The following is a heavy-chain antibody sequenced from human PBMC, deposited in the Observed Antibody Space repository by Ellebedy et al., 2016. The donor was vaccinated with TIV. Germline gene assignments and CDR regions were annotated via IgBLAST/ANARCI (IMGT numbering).Heavy chain of an antibody. CDR1: GGSFSDYY. Sequence: SETLSLTCAVYGGSFSDYYWSWIRQPPGKGLEWIGEINHSGSTNYNPSLKSRVTISVDTSKNQFSLKLSSVTAADTAVYYCARAPPPFRGGNWFDPWGQGTLVTVSS. V-gene: IGHV4-34*01. D-gene: IGHD3-10*01. CDR3: ARAPPPFRGGNWFDP. J-gene: IGHJ5*02. CDR2: INHSGST.